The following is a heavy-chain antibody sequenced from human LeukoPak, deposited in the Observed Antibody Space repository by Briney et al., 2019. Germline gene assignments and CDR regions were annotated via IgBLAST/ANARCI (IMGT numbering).Heavy chain of an antibody. CDR2: INWNGGIT. J-gene: IGHJ4*02. CDR1: GFIFDDYG. CDR3: ARGPTYYDFWSASDY. D-gene: IGHD3-3*01. V-gene: IGHV3-20*04. Sequence: PGXSLRLSCAVSGFIFDDYGMTWVRQAPGKGLEWVSVINWNGGITGYADSVKGRFTISRDNAKNSLYLQMKSLRVEDTALYYCARGPTYYDFWSASDYWGQGTLVTVSS.